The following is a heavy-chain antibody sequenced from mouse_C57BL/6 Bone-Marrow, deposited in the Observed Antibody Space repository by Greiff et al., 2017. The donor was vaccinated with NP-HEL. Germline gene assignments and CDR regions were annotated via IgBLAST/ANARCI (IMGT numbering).Heavy chain of an antibody. CDR2: INYDGSST. J-gene: IGHJ1*03. V-gene: IGHV5-16*01. Sequence: EVHLVESEGGLVQPGSSMKLSCTASGFTFSDYYMAWVRQVPEKGLEWVANINYDGSSTYYLDSLKSRFIISRDNAKNILYLQMSSLKSEDTATDYCARNGGYWYFDVWGTGTTVTVSS. D-gene: IGHD1-1*01. CDR3: ARNGGYWYFDV. CDR1: GFTFSDYY.